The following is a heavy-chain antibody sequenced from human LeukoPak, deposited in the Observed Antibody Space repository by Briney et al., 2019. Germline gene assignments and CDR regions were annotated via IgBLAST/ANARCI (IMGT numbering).Heavy chain of an antibody. J-gene: IGHJ4*02. D-gene: IGHD5-12*01. V-gene: IGHV3-23*01. CDR1: GFTFSSYA. CDR3: TKWLRSDS. CDR2: ISGSGGST. Sequence: PGGSLRLSCAASGFTFSSYAMSWVRQAPGKGLEWVSAISGSGGSTYYADSVKGRFTISRDNSKNTLYLQMNGLKTEDTAVYYCTKWLRSDSWGQGTLVTVSS.